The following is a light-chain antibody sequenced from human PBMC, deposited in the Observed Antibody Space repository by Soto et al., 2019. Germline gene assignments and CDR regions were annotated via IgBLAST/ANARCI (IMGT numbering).Light chain of an antibody. CDR2: LNSDGSH. J-gene: IGLJ1*01. CDR3: QTWVTGIYV. Sequence: QPVLTQSPSASASLGASVKLTCTLSSGPSSYAIAWHQQQPEKGPRYLMKLNSDGSHSKGDGIPDRFSGSSSGAERYLTISSLQSEDEADYYCQTWVTGIYVFGTGTKLTVL. CDR1: SGPSSYA. V-gene: IGLV4-69*01.